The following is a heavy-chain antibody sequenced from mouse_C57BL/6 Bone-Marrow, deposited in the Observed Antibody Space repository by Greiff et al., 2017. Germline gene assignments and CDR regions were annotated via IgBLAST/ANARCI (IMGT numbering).Heavy chain of an antibody. CDR3: ARGKYGNYFDY. CDR2: IYPASGST. V-gene: IGHV1-55*01. J-gene: IGHJ2*01. D-gene: IGHD2-10*02. Sequence: QVQLQQPGAELVKPGASVKMSCKASGYTFTSYWITWVKQRPGQGLEWIGDIYPASGSTNYNEKFKSKATLTVDTSSSTAYMQLSSLTSEDSAVYDCARGKYGNYFDYWDQGTALAVSS. CDR1: GYTFTSYW.